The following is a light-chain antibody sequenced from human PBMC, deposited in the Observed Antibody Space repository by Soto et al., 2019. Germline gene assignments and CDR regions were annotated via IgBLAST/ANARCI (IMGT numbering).Light chain of an antibody. CDR1: QSISSW. V-gene: IGKV1-5*01. CDR2: AAS. J-gene: IGKJ1*01. CDR3: QQYNSYSGGT. Sequence: DIQMTQSPSTLSASVGDRVTITCRASQSISSWLAWYQQKPGKAPKLLIYAASSLQSGVPSRFSGSGSGTDFTLTISSLQPDDFATYYCQQYNSYSGGTFGQGTKVDIK.